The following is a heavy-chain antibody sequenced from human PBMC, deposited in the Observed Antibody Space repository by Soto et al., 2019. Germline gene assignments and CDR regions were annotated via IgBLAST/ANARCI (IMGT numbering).Heavy chain of an antibody. D-gene: IGHD3-10*01. CDR3: ARSGSMPYYYYGMDV. J-gene: IGHJ6*02. V-gene: IGHV1-18*01. CDR2: ISGHNGDT. CDR1: GYTFARYG. Sequence: QVQLVQSGAEVKKPGASVRVSCKASGYTFARYGIEWVRQAPGQGLEWMGWISGHNGDTKYVQKFQGRVSMTTDTSTSTASMELRSLRSDDTAVYYCARSGSMPYYYYGMDVWGQGTTVTVSS.